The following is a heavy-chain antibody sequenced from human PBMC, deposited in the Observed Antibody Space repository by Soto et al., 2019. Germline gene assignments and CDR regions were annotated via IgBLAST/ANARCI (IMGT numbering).Heavy chain of an antibody. J-gene: IGHJ5*02. CDR1: GFTFSSYG. CDR2: IWYDGSNK. CDR3: AKDLKYEFWSGPTGCTFYP. Sequence: GGSLRLSCAAYGFTFSSYGMHWFRQAPGKGLEWVAVIWYDGSNKYYADSVKGRFTISRDNSKNTLYLQMNSLRAEDTAVYYCAKDLKYEFWSGPTGCTFYPCGKGNLVTVDS. D-gene: IGHD3-3*01. V-gene: IGHV3-33*06.